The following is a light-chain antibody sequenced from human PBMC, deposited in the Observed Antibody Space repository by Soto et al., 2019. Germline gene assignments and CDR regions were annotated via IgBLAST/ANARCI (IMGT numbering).Light chain of an antibody. CDR2: DAS. CDR3: QQYENLPT. CDR1: QNINNY. J-gene: IGKJ5*01. V-gene: IGKV1-33*01. Sequence: DLQMTQSPSSLFASVGDRVTITYQASQNINNYLNWYQQKPGRAPKLLIYDASNLEAGVPSRFRGSGSGTDFTFTISRLQPEDIATYYCQQYENLPTFGQGTRLEIK.